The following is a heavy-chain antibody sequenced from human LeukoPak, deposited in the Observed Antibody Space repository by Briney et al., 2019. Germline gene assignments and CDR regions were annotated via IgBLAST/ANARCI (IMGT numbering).Heavy chain of an antibody. CDR2: INHGGTT. J-gene: IGHJ5*02. V-gene: IGHV4-34*01. CDR1: GGSFSGYF. D-gene: IGHD6-6*01. Sequence: PSETLSLTCGVYGGSFSGYFWSWIRQTPGTGLEWIGDINHGGTTNYNPSLKSRVTISVDTSKNQFSLKLSSVTAADTAVYYCARGRWAPRIAARLSWFDPWGQGTLVTVSS. CDR3: ARGRWAPRIAARLSWFDP.